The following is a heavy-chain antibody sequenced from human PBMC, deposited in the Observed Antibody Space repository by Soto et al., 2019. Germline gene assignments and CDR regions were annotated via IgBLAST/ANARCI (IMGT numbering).Heavy chain of an antibody. V-gene: IGHV3-23*01. D-gene: IGHD6-13*01. CDR1: GFTFSSYA. J-gene: IGHJ4*02. CDR2: ISGSGGST. CDR3: AKGSGTRSWVWDTFDY. Sequence: EVQLLESGGGLVQPGGSLRLSCAASGFTFSSYAMSWVRQAPGKGLEWVSAISGSGGSTYYADSVKGRFTISRDNSKNTLYLQMNSLRAEDTAVYYCAKGSGTRSWVWDTFDYWGQGPLVTVSS.